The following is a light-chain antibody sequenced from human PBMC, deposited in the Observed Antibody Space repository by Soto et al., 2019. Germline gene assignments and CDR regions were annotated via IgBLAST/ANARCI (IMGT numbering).Light chain of an antibody. CDR1: TDDIGLYSF. CDR3: SSFTADTTVV. CDR2: QAS. J-gene: IGLJ2*01. V-gene: IGLV2-14*01. Sequence: QSVLTQPASLSGSPGQSITISCTGTTDDIGLYSFVSWYEQHPGKAPKLIIYQASHRPSGVSDRFSGSKSGTTASLTISGLQPEDEADYYCSSFTADTTVVFGGGTKVTGL.